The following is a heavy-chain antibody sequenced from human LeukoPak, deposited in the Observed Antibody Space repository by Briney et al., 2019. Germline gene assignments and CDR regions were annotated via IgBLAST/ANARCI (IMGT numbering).Heavy chain of an antibody. CDR3: ARDLNWGDSSL. CDR2: ISYDGSNK. V-gene: IGHV3-30-3*01. J-gene: IGHJ4*02. Sequence: GRSLRLSYAASGFTFSSYAMHWVRQAPGKGLDWVAVISYDGSNKYYADSVKGRFTVSRDNSKNTVYLQMNRLRAEDTAGYYCARDLNWGDSSLWGQGTLVIVSS. D-gene: IGHD7-27*01. CDR1: GFTFSSYA.